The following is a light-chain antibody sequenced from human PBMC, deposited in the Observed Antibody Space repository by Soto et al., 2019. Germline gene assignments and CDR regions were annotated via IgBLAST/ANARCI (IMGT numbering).Light chain of an antibody. Sequence: QSVLTQPPSASGSPGQSVTISCTGTSSDVGGYDYVSWYQQHPGKAPKLIIYEVIKRPSGVPGRFSGSKSGNTASLTVSGLQAEDEADYYCSSYAGSNDFLDVFGTGTKLTVL. CDR1: SSDVGGYDY. CDR3: SSYAGSNDFLDV. V-gene: IGLV2-8*01. CDR2: EVI. J-gene: IGLJ1*01.